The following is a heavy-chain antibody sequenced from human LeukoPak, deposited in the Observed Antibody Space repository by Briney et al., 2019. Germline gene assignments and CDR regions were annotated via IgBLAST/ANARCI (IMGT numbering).Heavy chain of an antibody. V-gene: IGHV4-31*11. J-gene: IGHJ5*02. CDR3: ARLIALEGGWFDP. Sequence: SETLSLTRAVYGGSFSGYYWSWIRQHPGKGLEWIGYIYYSGSTYYNPSLKSRVTISVDTSKNQFSLKLSSVTAADTAVYYCARLIALEGGWFDPWGQGTLVTVSS. D-gene: IGHD3-16*01. CDR2: IYYSGST. CDR1: GGSFSGYY.